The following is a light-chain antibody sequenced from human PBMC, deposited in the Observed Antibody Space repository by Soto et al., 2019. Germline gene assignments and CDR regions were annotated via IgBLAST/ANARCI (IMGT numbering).Light chain of an antibody. J-gene: IGKJ1*01. V-gene: IGKV3-11*01. CDR3: QQRRNWPVT. CDR2: DAS. CDR1: QSVSSY. Sequence: EIVLTQSPGTLSLSPGERATLSCRASQSVSSYLAWYQQKPGQAPRLLIYDASTSATGISARFSGSGSGTDFTLTISSLEPEDFAVYYCQQRRNWPVTFGQGTKVEVK.